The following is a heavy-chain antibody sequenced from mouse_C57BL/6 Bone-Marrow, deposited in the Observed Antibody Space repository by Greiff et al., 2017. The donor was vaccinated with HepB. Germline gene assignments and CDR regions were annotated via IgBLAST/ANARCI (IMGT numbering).Heavy chain of an antibody. J-gene: IGHJ4*01. V-gene: IGHV7-3*01. CDR2: IRNKANGYTT. Sequence: EVMLVESGGGLVQPGGSLSLSCAASGFTFTDYYMSWVRQPPGKALEWLGFIRNKANGYTTEYSASVKGRFTISRDNSQSILYLQMNALRAEDSATYYCARGSLSPHYYGSSYDAMDYWGQGTSVTVSS. CDR1: GFTFTDYY. D-gene: IGHD1-1*01. CDR3: ARGSLSPHYYGSSYDAMDY.